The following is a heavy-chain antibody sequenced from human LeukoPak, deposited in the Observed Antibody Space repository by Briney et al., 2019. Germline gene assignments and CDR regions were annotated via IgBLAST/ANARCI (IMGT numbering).Heavy chain of an antibody. V-gene: IGHV3-30-3*01. CDR2: ISFDGNNQ. D-gene: IGHD6-13*01. J-gene: IGHJ4*02. CDR3: ASVPNSSSWYYKGIRMVYFDY. CDR1: GFIFSNYV. Sequence: GGSLRLSCAASGFIFSNYVMHWVRQAPGKGLEWVALISFDGNNQYYSHSVKGRFTISRDYSKNTLYLQMNSLRVEDTAVYYCASVPNSSSWYYKGIRMVYFDYWGQGTLVTVSS.